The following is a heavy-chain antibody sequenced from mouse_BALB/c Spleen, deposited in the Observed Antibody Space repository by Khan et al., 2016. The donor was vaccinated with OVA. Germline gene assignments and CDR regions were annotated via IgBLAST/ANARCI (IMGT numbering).Heavy chain of an antibody. D-gene: IGHD1-1*01. CDR2: INPSTGYT. Sequence: VQLVESGAELAKPGASVKMSCKASGYTFTSYWMHWVKQRPGQGLEWIGYINPSTGYTEYNQKFKDKATLTADKSSSTAYMQLSSLTSEDSAVYYCANHGRSSAWFTYWGQGTLVTVSA. CDR1: GYTFTSYW. CDR3: ANHGRSSAWFTY. J-gene: IGHJ3*01. V-gene: IGHV1-7*01.